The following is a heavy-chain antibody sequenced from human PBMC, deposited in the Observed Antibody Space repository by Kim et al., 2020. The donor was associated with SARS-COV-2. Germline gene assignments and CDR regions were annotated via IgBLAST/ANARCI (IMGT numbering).Heavy chain of an antibody. CDR3: AREPPRTSLFDL. Sequence: ASVKVSCKASGFDFTNYYIHWVRQAPGQGLEWMGVINPGSTFTSYAQKFQGRVTMTRDTSTNTVYMEVNNLSSEDTVVYTCAREPPRTSLFDLWGQGTLV. CDR2: INPGSTFT. J-gene: IGHJ5*01. V-gene: IGHV1-46*01. CDR1: GFDFTNYY.